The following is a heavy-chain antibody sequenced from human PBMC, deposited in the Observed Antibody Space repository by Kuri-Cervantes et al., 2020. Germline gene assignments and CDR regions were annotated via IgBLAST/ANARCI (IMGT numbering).Heavy chain of an antibody. J-gene: IGHJ2*01. V-gene: IGHV3-21*01. D-gene: IGHD3-16*02. CDR1: GFTFSSYS. Sequence: GESLKISCAASGFTFSSYSMNWVRQAPGKGLEWVSSISSSSSYIYYADSVKGRFTISRDNAKNSLYLQMNSLRDEDTAVYYCARDMITFGGVIFKDWYFDLWGRGTLVTVSS. CDR2: ISSSSSYI. CDR3: ARDMITFGGVIFKDWYFDL.